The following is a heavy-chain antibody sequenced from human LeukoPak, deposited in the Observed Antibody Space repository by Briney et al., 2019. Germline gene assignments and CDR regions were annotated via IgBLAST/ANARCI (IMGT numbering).Heavy chain of an antibody. CDR2: ITNDNYDT. D-gene: IGHD2/OR15-2a*01. CDR1: GFTFSSHA. V-gene: IGHV3-23*01. J-gene: IGHJ4*02. CDR3: AREGISRKMDFDY. Sequence: GGSLRLSCAASGFTFSSHAMSWVRQAPEKGLEWVSSITNDNYDTFYADSVKGGFTISRDESKNTLYLQMKSLRAEDTAVYYCAREGISRKMDFDYWGQGTLVTVSS.